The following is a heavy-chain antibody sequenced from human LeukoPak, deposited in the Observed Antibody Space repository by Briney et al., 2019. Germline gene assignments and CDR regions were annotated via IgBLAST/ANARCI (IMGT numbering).Heavy chain of an antibody. CDR1: LGTFSNYV. Sequence: ASVEVSCKPSLGTFSNYVISWVRQAPGQGLEWMGWISAYNGNKNYPHKLQGRVTITTDTSKTPVHMELRSLSADDTAVYYCARVPLPYFGRTDAFDIWGQGTMVTVSS. J-gene: IGHJ3*02. V-gene: IGHV1-18*01. D-gene: IGHD3-9*01. CDR3: ARVPLPYFGRTDAFDI. CDR2: ISAYNGNK.